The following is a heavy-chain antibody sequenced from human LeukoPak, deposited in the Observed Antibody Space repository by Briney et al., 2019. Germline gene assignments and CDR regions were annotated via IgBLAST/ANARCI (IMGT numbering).Heavy chain of an antibody. CDR3: ARWPLRMVVITRKAFDM. J-gene: IGHJ3*02. Sequence: SETLSLTSTVSGGPINNRDYDWRWIRQPPGKGLEWIGYIYYSGSTYYNPSRKRAVTISVDTSQNQFSLKLSSVTAADTAVYYCARWPLRMVVITRKAFDMWGQGTIVSVSS. CDR1: GGPINNRDYD. V-gene: IGHV4-30-4*01. D-gene: IGHD3-22*01. CDR2: IYYSGST.